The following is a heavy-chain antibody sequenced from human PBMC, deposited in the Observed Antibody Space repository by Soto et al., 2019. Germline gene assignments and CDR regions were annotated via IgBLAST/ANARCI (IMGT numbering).Heavy chain of an antibody. J-gene: IGHJ5*02. D-gene: IGHD3-3*01. Sequence: GASVKVSCKASGDTFSSYAISWVRQAPGQGLEWMGGIIPLFATANYAQKFQGRVTITADKSTSTAYMELSSLRSEDTAVYYCGRTDFWSGFSNWSDPWGQGTLVTVSS. CDR1: GDTFSSYA. V-gene: IGHV1-69*06. CDR3: GRTDFWSGFSNWSDP. CDR2: IIPLFATA.